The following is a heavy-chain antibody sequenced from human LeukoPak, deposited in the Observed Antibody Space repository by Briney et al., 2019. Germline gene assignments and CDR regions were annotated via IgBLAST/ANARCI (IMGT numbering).Heavy chain of an antibody. V-gene: IGHV3-30*01. D-gene: IGHD6-19*01. CDR3: AGRPQWLVLDY. CDR1: GFTFSSYA. CDR2: ISYDGSNK. J-gene: IGHJ4*02. Sequence: GGSLRLSCAASGFTFSSYAMHWVRQAPGKGLEWVAVISYDGSNKYYADSVKGRFTISRDNSKNTLYLQMNSLRAEDTAVYYCAGRPQWLVLDYWGQGTLVTVSS.